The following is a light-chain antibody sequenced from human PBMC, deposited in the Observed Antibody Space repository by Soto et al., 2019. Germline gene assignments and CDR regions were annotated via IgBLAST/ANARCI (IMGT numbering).Light chain of an antibody. J-gene: IGLJ1*01. CDR2: DVS. Sequence: LTQPASVSGSPGQSITISCTGTSSDVGGYNYVSWYQQHPGKAPKLMIYDVSNRPSGVSNRFSGSKSGNTASLTISGLQAEDEADYYCSSYTSSSTPPYVFGNGTKVTVL. CDR1: SSDVGGYNY. CDR3: SSYTSSSTPPYV. V-gene: IGLV2-14*01.